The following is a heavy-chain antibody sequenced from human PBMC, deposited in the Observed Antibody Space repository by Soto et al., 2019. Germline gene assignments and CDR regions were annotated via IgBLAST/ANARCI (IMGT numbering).Heavy chain of an antibody. D-gene: IGHD5-12*01. CDR2: IIPKLGSA. CDR3: ALVGYGYNFGAVY. V-gene: IGHV1-69*01. CDR1: GGGNLRDYR. J-gene: IGHJ4*02. Sequence: QVQLVQSGAEVKEPGSSVKVSCKASGGGNLRDYRTTWVRRAPGQGLEWMGGIIPKLGSANYAQNFQGRFTVTAAESTNTVYMELRSLRSDDTAVYYCALVGYGYNFGAVYWGQGTPVTVSS.